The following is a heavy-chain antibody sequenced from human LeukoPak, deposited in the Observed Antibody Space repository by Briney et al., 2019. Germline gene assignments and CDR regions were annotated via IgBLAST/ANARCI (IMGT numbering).Heavy chain of an antibody. D-gene: IGHD2-21*02. Sequence: PSETLSLTCAVYGGSFSGYYWSWIRQPPGKELEWIGEINHSGSTNYNPSLKSRVTISVDTSKNQFSLKLSSVTAADTAVYYCARGRTPIIRYYYYYMDVWGKGTTVTVSS. CDR2: INHSGST. CDR3: ARGRTPIIRYYYYYMDV. V-gene: IGHV4-34*01. CDR1: GGSFSGYY. J-gene: IGHJ6*03.